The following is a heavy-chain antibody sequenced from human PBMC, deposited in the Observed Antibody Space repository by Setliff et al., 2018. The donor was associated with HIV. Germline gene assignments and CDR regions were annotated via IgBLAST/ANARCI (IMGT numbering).Heavy chain of an antibody. CDR3: ARGGRDGIA. Sequence: SETLSLTCAVYGESFSGYYWNWIRQPPGKGLEWIGEINHRGGTNYNPSLKSRVTMSVDTSKNQFSLKLNSVTAADTAVYYCARGGRDGIAWGQGTLVTVSS. CDR2: INHRGGT. D-gene: IGHD2-21*01. CDR1: GESFSGYY. J-gene: IGHJ5*02. V-gene: IGHV4-34*01.